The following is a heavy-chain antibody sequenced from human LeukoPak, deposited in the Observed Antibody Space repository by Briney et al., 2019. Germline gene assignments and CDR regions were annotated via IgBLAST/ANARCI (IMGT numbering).Heavy chain of an antibody. CDR1: GFTFSNAW. D-gene: IGHD4-17*01. Sequence: GGSLRLSCAASGFTFSNAWMSWVRQAPGKGLEWVGRIKIKTDGGTTDYAAPVKGGFTISRDASKNTLYLQMNSLKTEDTAVYYCTTSTQYGDYPDYWGQGTLVTVSS. CDR2: IKIKTDGGTT. V-gene: IGHV3-15*01. J-gene: IGHJ4*02. CDR3: TTSTQYGDYPDY.